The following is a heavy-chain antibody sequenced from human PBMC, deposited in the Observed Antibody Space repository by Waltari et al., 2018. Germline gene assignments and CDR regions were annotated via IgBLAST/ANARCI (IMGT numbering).Heavy chain of an antibody. V-gene: IGHV4-4*07. J-gene: IGHJ4*02. CDR3: AGNLYCSGGSCYGEGVDY. D-gene: IGHD2-15*01. Sequence: QVQLQESGPGLVKPSETLSLTCTVSGGSISSYYWSWLRQPARKGLEWIGRIYTSGSTNYNPSLKSRVTMSVDTSKNQFSLKLSSVTAADTAVYYCAGNLYCSGGSCYGEGVDYWGQGTLVTVSS. CDR1: GGSISSYY. CDR2: IYTSGST.